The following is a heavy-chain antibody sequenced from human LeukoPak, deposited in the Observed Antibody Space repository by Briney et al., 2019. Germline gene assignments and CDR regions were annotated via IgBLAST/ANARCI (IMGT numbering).Heavy chain of an antibody. D-gene: IGHD6-6*01. CDR3: AKDLAPSS. J-gene: IGHJ4*02. V-gene: IGHV3-30*02. Sequence: PGGSLRLSCTASGFTFSSSDIHWVRQAPGKGLEWVAYIRYDGSNKYYADSVKGRFTISRDNSKNTLYLQMNSLRADDTALYYCAKDLAPSSWGQGTLVTVSS. CDR2: IRYDGSNK. CDR1: GFTFSSSD.